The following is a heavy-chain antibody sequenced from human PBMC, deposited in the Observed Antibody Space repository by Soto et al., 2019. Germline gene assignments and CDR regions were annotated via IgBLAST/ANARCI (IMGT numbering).Heavy chain of an antibody. CDR2: IKQEGSEK. J-gene: IGHJ5*02. Sequence: GGSLRLSCAASGFTFSSYWMSWVRQAPGKGLEWVANIKQEGSEKYYVDSVKGRFTISRDNAKNSLYLQMNSLRAEETAVYYCARADSSSWFSPTSWFDPWGQGTLVTVSS. CDR1: GFTFSSYW. D-gene: IGHD6-13*01. CDR3: ARADSSSWFSPTSWFDP. V-gene: IGHV3-7*04.